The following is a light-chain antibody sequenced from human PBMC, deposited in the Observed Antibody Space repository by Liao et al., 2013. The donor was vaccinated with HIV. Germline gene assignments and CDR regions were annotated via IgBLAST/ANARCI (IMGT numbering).Light chain of an antibody. Sequence: SFELTQPPSVSVSPGQTATITCSGEKLGDRYASWYQHKSGQSPLLVISQDNKRPSGIPERFSGSNSGNTATLTISGTQAMDEADYYCQAWDSSTNVFGTGTKVTVL. V-gene: IGLV3-1*01. CDR1: KLGDRY. CDR3: QAWDSSTNV. J-gene: IGLJ1*01. CDR2: QDN.